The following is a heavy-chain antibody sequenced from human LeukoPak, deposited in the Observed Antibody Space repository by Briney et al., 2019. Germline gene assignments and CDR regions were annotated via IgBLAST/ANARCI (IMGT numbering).Heavy chain of an antibody. CDR2: INPNSGGT. V-gene: IGHV1-2*02. J-gene: IGHJ5*02. Sequence: ASVKVSCKASGYTFTGYYMHWVRQAPGQGLEWMGWINPNSGGTNYAQKFQGRVTMTRDTSISTAYMEPSRLRSDDTAVYYCAGCSGGSCLDWFDPWGQGTLVTVSS. D-gene: IGHD2-15*01. CDR1: GYTFTGYY. CDR3: AGCSGGSCLDWFDP.